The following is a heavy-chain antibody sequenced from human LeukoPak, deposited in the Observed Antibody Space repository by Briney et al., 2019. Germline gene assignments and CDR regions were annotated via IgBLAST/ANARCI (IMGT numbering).Heavy chain of an antibody. CDR3: ARPLYYGSGSYSDY. J-gene: IGHJ4*02. D-gene: IGHD3-10*01. Sequence: ASVKVSCKASGYTFITYGMSWVRQAPGQGLEWMGWVSAYDGDTKYAQKFQGRVTMTTDTSTSTAYMELRSLRSDDTAVYFCARPLYYGSGSYSDYWGQGTLVTVSS. V-gene: IGHV1-18*04. CDR2: VSAYDGDT. CDR1: GYTFITYG.